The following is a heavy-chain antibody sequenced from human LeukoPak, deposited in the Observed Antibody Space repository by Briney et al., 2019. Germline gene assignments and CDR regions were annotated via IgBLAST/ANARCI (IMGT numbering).Heavy chain of an antibody. J-gene: IGHJ4*02. CDR3: TTDLPKSGSYYDRGNNYVGFYFDY. CDR1: GFTFTNAW. V-gene: IGHV3-15*01. CDR2: IKSKTDGGTI. Sequence: GGSLRLSCAASGFTFTNAWMNWVRQAPGKGLEWVGRIKSKTDGGTIDYAAPVKGRFTISRDDSKNMLYLQMDSLKTEDTAVYYCTTDLPKSGSYYDRGNNYVGFYFDYWGQGTLVTASS. D-gene: IGHD3-22*01.